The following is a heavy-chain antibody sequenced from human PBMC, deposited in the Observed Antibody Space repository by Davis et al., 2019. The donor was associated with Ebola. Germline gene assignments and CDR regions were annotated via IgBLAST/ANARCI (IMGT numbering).Heavy chain of an antibody. V-gene: IGHV4-59*01. J-gene: IGHJ6*02. CDR2: IYNSENT. D-gene: IGHD3-3*02. CDR1: GGFISDYY. Sequence: PSETLSLTCTVSGGFISDYYWTWIRQPPGKGLEWIGYIYNSENTIHNPSLKSRVTLTIDTSKNQFSLKLTSVTAADTAVYYCARAFPRGYYYGVDVWGQGTTVTVSS. CDR3: ARAFPRGYYYGVDV.